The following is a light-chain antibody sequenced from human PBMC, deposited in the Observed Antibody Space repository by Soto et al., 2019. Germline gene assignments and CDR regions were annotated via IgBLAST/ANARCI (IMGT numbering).Light chain of an antibody. CDR3: QQRSNWPPLT. CDR1: QSVSSY. Sequence: EIVLTQSPATLSLSPGERATLSCRASQSVSSYLAWYQQKPGQAPRLLIYDASNRATGIPARFSGSGSGTASTLTSSSLEPEDFAVYYCQQRSNWPPLTFGGGTKVEIK. V-gene: IGKV3-11*01. CDR2: DAS. J-gene: IGKJ4*01.